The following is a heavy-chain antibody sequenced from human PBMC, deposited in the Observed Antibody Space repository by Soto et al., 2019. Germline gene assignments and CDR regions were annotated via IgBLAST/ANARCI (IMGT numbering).Heavy chain of an antibody. D-gene: IGHD4-4*01. J-gene: IGHJ5*02. CDR3: VRGGSNYAS. Sequence: EVQLVESGGGLVQPGGSLRLSCTASGFTFSDSWMTWVRQAPGKGLEWVARIKPDESEKKYADSVKGRFSISRDNAKNSMYLQMDSLIGEDTAVYYCVRGGSNYASWGKGNLVTVYS. V-gene: IGHV3-7*01. CDR1: GFTFSDSW. CDR2: IKPDESEK.